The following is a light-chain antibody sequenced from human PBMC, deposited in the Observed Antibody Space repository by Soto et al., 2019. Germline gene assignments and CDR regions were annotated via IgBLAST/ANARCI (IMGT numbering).Light chain of an antibody. CDR1: SSDVGAYNY. CDR2: DVT. Sequence: QSALTQPASVSGSPGQSVTISCSGSSSDVGAYNYVSWYQRHPGKPLKLMIYDVTNRPSGVSNRFSGSKSGNTASLTISGLQAEDGADYFCSSYANSSTVVFGGGTKVTVL. V-gene: IGLV2-14*01. J-gene: IGLJ3*02. CDR3: SSYANSSTVV.